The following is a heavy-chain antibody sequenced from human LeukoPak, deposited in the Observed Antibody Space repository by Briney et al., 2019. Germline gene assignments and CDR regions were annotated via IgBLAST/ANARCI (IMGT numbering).Heavy chain of an antibody. Sequence: ASVKVSCKASGYTFTSYDINWVRQATGQGLEWMGLMNPNSGNTGYAQKFQGRVTMTRYTSISTAYMELSSLRSEDTAVYYCATGYCSSTSCSFNWFDPWGQGTLVTVSS. J-gene: IGHJ5*02. V-gene: IGHV1-8*01. D-gene: IGHD2-2*01. CDR2: MNPNSGNT. CDR1: GYTFTSYD. CDR3: ATGYCSSTSCSFNWFDP.